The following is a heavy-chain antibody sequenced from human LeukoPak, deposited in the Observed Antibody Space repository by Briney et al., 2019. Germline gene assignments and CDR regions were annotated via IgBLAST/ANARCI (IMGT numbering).Heavy chain of an antibody. CDR3: TRHRMGDYYYYYYMDV. D-gene: IGHD1-26*01. J-gene: IGHJ6*03. CDR2: IRSKAYGGTT. V-gene: IGHV3-49*04. CDR1: GFTFDDYG. Sequence: PGGSLRLSCAASGFTFDDYGMSWVRQAPGKGLEWVGFIRSKAYGGTTEYAASVKGRFTISRDDSKNTAYLQMNSLKTEDTAVYYCTRHRMGDYYYYYYMDVWGKGTTVTVSS.